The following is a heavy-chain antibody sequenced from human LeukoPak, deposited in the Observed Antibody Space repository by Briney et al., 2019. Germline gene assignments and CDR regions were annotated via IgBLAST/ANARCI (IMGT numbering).Heavy chain of an antibody. Sequence: PGGSLKLSCAASGFTFSGSAMHWVRQASGKGLELVGRIRSKANSYATAYAASVKGRFTISRDDSKNTAYLQMNSLKAEDTAVYYCQKMNAWGQGTLVTVSS. CDR2: IRSKANSYAT. V-gene: IGHV3-73*01. J-gene: IGHJ4*02. CDR3: QKMNA. CDR1: GFTFSGSA. D-gene: IGHD1-1*01.